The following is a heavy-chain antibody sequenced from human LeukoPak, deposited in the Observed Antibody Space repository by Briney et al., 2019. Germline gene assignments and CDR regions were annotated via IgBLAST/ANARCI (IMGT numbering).Heavy chain of an antibody. CDR3: ARGASGWTGYYFDY. CDR1: GGSISSYY. Sequence: SETLSLTCTVSGGSISSYYWSWLRQPPGKGLEWIGYIYYSGSTNYNPSLTSRVTISVDTSKNQFSLKLSSVTAADTAVYYCARGASGWTGYYFDYWGQGTLVTVSS. CDR2: IYYSGST. J-gene: IGHJ4*02. V-gene: IGHV4-59*01. D-gene: IGHD6-19*01.